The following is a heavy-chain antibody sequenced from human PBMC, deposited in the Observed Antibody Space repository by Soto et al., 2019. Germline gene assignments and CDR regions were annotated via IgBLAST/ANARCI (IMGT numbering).Heavy chain of an antibody. Sequence: PSETLSLTCAVSGGSISSGGYSWSWIRQPPGKGLEWIGYIYHSGSTYYNPSLKSRVTISVDRSKNQFSLKLSSVTAADTAVYYCARERGHDYGGFDAFDIWGQGTMVTVS. D-gene: IGHD4-17*01. CDR3: ARERGHDYGGFDAFDI. V-gene: IGHV4-30-2*01. CDR2: IYHSGST. J-gene: IGHJ3*02. CDR1: GGSISSGGYS.